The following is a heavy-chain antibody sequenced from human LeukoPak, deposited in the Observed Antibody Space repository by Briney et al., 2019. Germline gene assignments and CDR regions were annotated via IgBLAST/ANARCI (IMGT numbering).Heavy chain of an antibody. D-gene: IGHD2-8*01. J-gene: IGHJ5*02. CDR3: ARDKFSHGLGGDWFDP. Sequence: PSETLSLTCTVSGGSISSSIYYWGWIRQPPGKGLEWIGSIYYSGSTYYNPSLKSRVTISVDTSKNQFSLKLSSVTAADTAVYYCARDKFSHGLGGDWFDPWGQGTLVTVSS. V-gene: IGHV4-39*07. CDR2: IYYSGST. CDR1: GGSISSSIYY.